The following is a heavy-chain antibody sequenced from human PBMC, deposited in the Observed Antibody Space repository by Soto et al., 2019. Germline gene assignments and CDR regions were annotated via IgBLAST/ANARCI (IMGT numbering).Heavy chain of an antibody. CDR2: ISSSSSTI. Sequence: PGGSLRLSCAGSGFTFSSYSMNWVRQAPGKGLEWVSYISSSSSTIYYADSVKGRFTISRDNAKNSLYLQMNSLRAEDTAVYYCAREGVYDILTGPQYYFDYWGQGTLVTVSS. V-gene: IGHV3-48*01. CDR3: AREGVYDILTGPQYYFDY. CDR1: GFTFSSYS. D-gene: IGHD3-9*01. J-gene: IGHJ4*02.